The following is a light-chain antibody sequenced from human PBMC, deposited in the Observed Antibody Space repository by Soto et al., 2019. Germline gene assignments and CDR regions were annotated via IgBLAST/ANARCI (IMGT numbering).Light chain of an antibody. V-gene: IGKV3-20*01. CDR2: GAS. Sequence: EIVLTQSPGTLSLSPGERATLSCRASQSVSNNYLGWYQQKPGQAPRRLIFGASIRASGVADRFSGRGSGTDFTLTISRLEPEDFAVYYCQQYGNLFTFGGGTKLEIK. J-gene: IGKJ4*01. CDR1: QSVSNNY. CDR3: QQYGNLFT.